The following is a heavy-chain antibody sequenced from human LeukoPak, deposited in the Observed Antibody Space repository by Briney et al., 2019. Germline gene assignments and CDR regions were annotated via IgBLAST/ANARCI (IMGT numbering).Heavy chain of an antibody. CDR1: GGSISSGTNS. V-gene: IGHV4-61*01. D-gene: IGHD6-13*01. J-gene: IGHJ4*02. CDR2: IYYTGST. CDR3: ARDRPGGSSLDY. Sequence: PSQTLSLTCTVSGGSISSGTNSWSWIRQPPGKGLEWIGYIYYTGSTNYNPSLKSRVTISVDTSKNQFSLKLSSVTAADTAVYYCARDRPGGSSLDYWGQGTLVTVSS.